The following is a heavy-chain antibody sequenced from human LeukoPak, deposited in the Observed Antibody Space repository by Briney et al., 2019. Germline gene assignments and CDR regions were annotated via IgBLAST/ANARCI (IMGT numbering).Heavy chain of an antibody. CDR2: IYTSGST. CDR3: ARDTQGYSTI. Sequence: SETLSLTCTVSGGSISSYYWSWIRQPPGKGLEWIGYIYTSGSTNYNPSLKSRVTISVDTSKNQFSLKLSSVTAADTAVYYCARDTQGYSTIWGQGTLVTDSS. J-gene: IGHJ4*02. V-gene: IGHV4-4*09. D-gene: IGHD2-15*01. CDR1: GGSISSYY.